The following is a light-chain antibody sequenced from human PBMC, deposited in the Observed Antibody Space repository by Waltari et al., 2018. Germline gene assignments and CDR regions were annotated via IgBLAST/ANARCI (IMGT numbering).Light chain of an antibody. V-gene: IGLV1-47*01. CDR1: TSNIGQNY. J-gene: IGLJ3*02. Sequence: QSVLTQPPSASGTPGQTVSIPCSGSTSNIGQNYVYWYQQFPGTAPRLLIYRNDRRPSGVPHRFSGSKSGTSASLAISGRRSEDEAVYYCATWEDTLSGRVFGGGTELTVL. CDR3: ATWEDTLSGRV. CDR2: RND.